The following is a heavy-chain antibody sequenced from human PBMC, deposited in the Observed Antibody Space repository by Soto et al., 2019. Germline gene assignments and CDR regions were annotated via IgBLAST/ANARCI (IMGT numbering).Heavy chain of an antibody. CDR3: AKVVVAATRHSDFDS. CDR1: GGSINSNNYY. V-gene: IGHV4-39*02. J-gene: IGHJ4*03. CDR2: IYYDGST. Sequence: PSETLSLTCTVSGGSINSNNYYWAWIRQPPGKGLAWIASIYYDGSTYYDTSLKSRVTISRDTSKNQFSLRLTSMTAADTAVYYCAKVVVAATRHSDFDSWGQGTTVTVSS. D-gene: IGHD2-15*01.